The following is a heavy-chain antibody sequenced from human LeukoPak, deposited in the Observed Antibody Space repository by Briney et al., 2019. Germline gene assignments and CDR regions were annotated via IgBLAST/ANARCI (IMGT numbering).Heavy chain of an antibody. CDR2: ISRNSAT. CDR3: ARDAYYDFWSGYKMDV. J-gene: IGHJ6*04. CDR1: EFAFSDYA. Sequence: GGSLRLSCVASEFAFSDYAMSWVRQAPGKGPEWVSTISRNSATWYADSVKGRFTISRDNSKNTLYLQMNSLRAEDTAVYYCARDAYYDFWSGYKMDVWGKGTTVTVSS. D-gene: IGHD3-3*01. V-gene: IGHV3-23*01.